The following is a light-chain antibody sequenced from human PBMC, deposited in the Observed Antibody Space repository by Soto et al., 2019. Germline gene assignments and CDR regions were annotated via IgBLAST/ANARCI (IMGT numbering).Light chain of an antibody. CDR2: GAS. J-gene: IGKJ2*01. CDR1: QSVSRNY. V-gene: IGKV3-20*01. CDR3: QQYGSSPPYT. Sequence: EIVLTQSPGTLSLSPGERATLSCRASQSVSRNYLAWYQQKPGQPPRLLIHGASSRSTGIPDKFSGSGSGTDFALTISRLEPEDFAVYYCQQYGSSPPYTFGQGTKLEIK.